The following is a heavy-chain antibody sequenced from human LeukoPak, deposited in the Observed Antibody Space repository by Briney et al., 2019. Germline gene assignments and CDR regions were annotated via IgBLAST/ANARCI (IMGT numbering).Heavy chain of an antibody. V-gene: IGHV4-61*02. Sequence: SETLSLTCTVSGGSMSSGRYYWSWIRQPGGKGLEWTVRMYTSGSTNYNPSLKSRVTISVDTSKNQFSLKLSSVTAADTAVYYCARGRSGSYQYYYGLDVWGQGTTVTVSS. CDR3: ARGRSGSYQYYYGLDV. J-gene: IGHJ6*02. CDR1: GGSMSSGRYY. CDR2: MYTSGST. D-gene: IGHD1-26*01.